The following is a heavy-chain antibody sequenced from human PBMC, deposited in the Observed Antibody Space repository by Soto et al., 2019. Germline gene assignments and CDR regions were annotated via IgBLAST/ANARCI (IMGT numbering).Heavy chain of an antibody. CDR3: ARFFDGSYYYGMDV. CDR2: IYSGGST. J-gene: IGHJ6*02. V-gene: IGHV3-53*01. D-gene: IGHD5-12*01. Sequence: EVQLVESGGGLIQPGGSLRLSCAASGFTVSSNYMSWVRQAPGKGLEWVSVIYSGGSTYYADSVKGRFTISRDNSKNTLYLQINSLRAEDTAVYYCARFFDGSYYYGMDVWGQGTTVTVSS. CDR1: GFTVSSNY.